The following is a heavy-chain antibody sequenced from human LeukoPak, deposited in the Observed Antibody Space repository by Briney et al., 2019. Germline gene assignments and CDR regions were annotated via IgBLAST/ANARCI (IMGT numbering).Heavy chain of an antibody. V-gene: IGHV4-59*12. CDR1: GGSMSSYY. J-gene: IGHJ5*02. CDR3: ARDLGFITMVRGNWFDP. CDR2: IYYSGST. Sequence: SETLSLTCTVSGGSMSSYYWTWIRQPPGKGLEWIGSIYYSGSTYYNPSLKSRVTISVDTSKNQFSLKLSSVTAADTAVYYCARDLGFITMVRGNWFDPWGQGTLVTVSS. D-gene: IGHD3-10*01.